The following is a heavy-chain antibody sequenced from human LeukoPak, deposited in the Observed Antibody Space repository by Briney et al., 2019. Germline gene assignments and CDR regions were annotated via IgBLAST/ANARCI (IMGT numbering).Heavy chain of an antibody. Sequence: PSETLSLTCTVPGGSISSSSYYWGWIRQPPGKGLEWIGSIYYSGSTYYNPSLKSRVTISVDTSKNQFSLKLSSVTAADTAVYYCARNKGQFYEYFDYWGQGTLVTVSS. J-gene: IGHJ4*02. CDR1: GGSISSSSYY. D-gene: IGHD5/OR15-5a*01. CDR3: ARNKGQFYEYFDY. V-gene: IGHV4-39*01. CDR2: IYYSGST.